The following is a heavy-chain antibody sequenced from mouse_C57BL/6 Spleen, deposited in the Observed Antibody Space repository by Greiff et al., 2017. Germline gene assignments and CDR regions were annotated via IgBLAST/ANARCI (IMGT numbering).Heavy chain of an antibody. V-gene: IGHV1-80*01. CDR2: IYPGDGDT. J-gene: IGHJ3*01. CDR3: ARPPYGSSYWFAD. Sequence: LQESGAELVKPGASVKISCKASGYAFSSYWMNWVKQRPGKGLEWIGQIYPGDGDTTYNGKFKGKATLTADKSSSTAYMQLSSLTAEYSAVYFCARPPYGSSYWFADWGQGTLVTVSA. D-gene: IGHD1-1*01. CDR1: GYAFSSYW.